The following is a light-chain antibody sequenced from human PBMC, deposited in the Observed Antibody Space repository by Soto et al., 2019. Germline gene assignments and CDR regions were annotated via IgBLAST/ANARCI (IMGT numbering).Light chain of an antibody. CDR2: DAS. V-gene: IGKV3-11*01. J-gene: IGKJ5*01. CDR1: QSVSSSY. Sequence: EIELTQSAGTLSLSPGERATLSCRASQSVSSSYLAWYQQKPGQAPRLRIYDASNRATCIPARFSGSGSGTDFTLTISSLEPEDFAVDYCQLRSNWPPITFGQGTRLEIK. CDR3: QLRSNWPPIT.